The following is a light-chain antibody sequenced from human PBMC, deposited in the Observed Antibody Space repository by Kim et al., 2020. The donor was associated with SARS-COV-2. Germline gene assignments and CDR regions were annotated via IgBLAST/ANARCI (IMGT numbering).Light chain of an antibody. Sequence: APGKTSGITCGGNNIGSKSVHWYQQKPGQAPVLVIYYDSDRPSGIPERFSGSNSGNTATLTISRVEAGDEADYNCQVWDSSSDHPVFGGGTQLTVL. CDR1: NIGSKS. CDR3: QVWDSSSDHPV. J-gene: IGLJ2*01. CDR2: YDS. V-gene: IGLV3-21*04.